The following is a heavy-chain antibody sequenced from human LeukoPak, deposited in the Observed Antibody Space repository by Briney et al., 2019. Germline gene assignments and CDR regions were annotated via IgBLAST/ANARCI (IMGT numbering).Heavy chain of an antibody. V-gene: IGHV3-23*01. J-gene: IGHJ5*02. CDR2: ISGSGGVT. CDR3: AKCGGTCWGNWFDP. Sequence: GGSLRHSCAPSAVTFYSYAMTCGRHALRKGLEWVSAISGSGGVTEYEDSVKGRLTISRANSTNTLYFQMNSIRAENTAAYSCAKCGGTCWGNWFDPWGQGTLVTVSS. CDR1: AVTFYSYA. D-gene: IGHD2-15*01.